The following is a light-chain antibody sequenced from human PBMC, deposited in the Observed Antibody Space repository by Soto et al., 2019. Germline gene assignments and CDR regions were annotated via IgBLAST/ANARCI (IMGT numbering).Light chain of an antibody. CDR3: QQYNSSPLT. Sequence: DIQMTQSPSTLYASVGDRVTITCRASQSIGASLAWFQQKPGKAPNLLMYKAASLESGVPSRFSGSWSWTEFTLTISTLQPDDFATYYCQQYNSSPLTFGGGTKVEIK. CDR2: KAA. CDR1: QSIGAS. V-gene: IGKV1-5*03. J-gene: IGKJ4*01.